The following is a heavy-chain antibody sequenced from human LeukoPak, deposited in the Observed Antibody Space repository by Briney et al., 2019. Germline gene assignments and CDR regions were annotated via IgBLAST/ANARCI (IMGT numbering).Heavy chain of an antibody. V-gene: IGHV3-7*03. J-gene: IGHJ3*02. CDR1: GFTFNNYW. CDR3: AKDSSRGYLNAFDI. Sequence: PGGSLRLSCAASGFTFNNYWMSWVRQAPGKGLEWVANIKQDGSEKYYVDSVKGRFTISRDNAKNSLYLQMNSLRAEDMALYYCAKDSSRGYLNAFDIWGQGTMVTVSS. CDR2: IKQDGSEK. D-gene: IGHD1-26*01.